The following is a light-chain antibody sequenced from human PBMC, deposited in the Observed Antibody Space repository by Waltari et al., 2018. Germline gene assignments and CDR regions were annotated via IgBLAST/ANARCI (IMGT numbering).Light chain of an antibody. V-gene: IGLV3-21*04. CDR1: NIGRKS. J-gene: IGLJ1*01. CDR2: YDN. CDR3: QVWDANNEPGV. Sequence: SYVLTQPPSLSVAPGMTASITCGGDNIGRKSVHWYQRKPGQAPVLVISYDNDRPSGNPERFSGSNSGDTATLTISRVEAGDDGDYYCQVWDANNEPGVFGTGTEVTVL.